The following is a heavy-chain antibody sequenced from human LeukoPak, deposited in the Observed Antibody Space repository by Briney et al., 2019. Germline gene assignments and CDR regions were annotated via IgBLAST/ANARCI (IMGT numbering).Heavy chain of an antibody. V-gene: IGHV3-21*01. D-gene: IGHD2-8*01. Sequence: GGSLRLSCAASGFTFSSYSMNWVRQAPGKGLEWVSSISSSSRYIYYADSVKGRFTISRDNAKNSLYLQMNSLRAEDTAVYYCARDEYCTNGVCSPGFDPWGQGTLVTVSS. J-gene: IGHJ5*02. CDR3: ARDEYCTNGVCSPGFDP. CDR2: ISSSSRYI. CDR1: GFTFSSYS.